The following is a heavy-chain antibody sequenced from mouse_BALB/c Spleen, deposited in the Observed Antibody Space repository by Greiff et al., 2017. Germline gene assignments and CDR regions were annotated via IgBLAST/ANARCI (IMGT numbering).Heavy chain of an antibody. CDR2: INSNGGST. J-gene: IGHJ3*01. CDR3: ARHEDYRRFAY. V-gene: IGHV5-6-2*01. CDR1: GFTFSSYY. D-gene: IGHD2-4*01. Sequence: EVQLVESGGGLVKLGGSLKLSCAASGFTFSSYYMSWVRQTPEKRLELVAAINSNGGSTYYPDTVKGRFTISRDNAKNTLYLQMSSLKSEDTALYYCARHEDYRRFAYWGQGTLVTVSA.